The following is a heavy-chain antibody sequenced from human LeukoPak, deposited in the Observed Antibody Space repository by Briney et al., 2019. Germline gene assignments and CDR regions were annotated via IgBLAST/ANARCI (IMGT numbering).Heavy chain of an antibody. CDR3: ASGYYYGDSFDY. CDR1: GFTFHNHW. Sequence: PGGSLTLSCAASGFTFHNHWMHWVRQVPGKGLAWVVRIDSDGSTTNYADSVKGRFTIARDNAKNTLNLLMTSLRPDDTAIYYCASGYYYGDSFDYWGQGALVTVSS. J-gene: IGHJ4*02. V-gene: IGHV3-74*01. CDR2: IDSDGSTT. D-gene: IGHD3-10*01.